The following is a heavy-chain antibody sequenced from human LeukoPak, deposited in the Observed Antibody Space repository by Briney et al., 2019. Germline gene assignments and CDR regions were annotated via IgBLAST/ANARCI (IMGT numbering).Heavy chain of an antibody. CDR3: ARPVLGDGTVAAQFEH. CDR2: INTKSGGT. J-gene: IGHJ4*02. Sequence: ASVKVSCKASGYTFTVYYMHWVRQAPGQGPEWMGWINTKSGGTKYAQKFQGRVTMTRDTPISTAYMELSRLRSDDTAVYYCARPVLGDGTVAAQFEHWGQGTLVTVSS. D-gene: IGHD2-15*01. V-gene: IGHV1-2*02. CDR1: GYTFTVYY.